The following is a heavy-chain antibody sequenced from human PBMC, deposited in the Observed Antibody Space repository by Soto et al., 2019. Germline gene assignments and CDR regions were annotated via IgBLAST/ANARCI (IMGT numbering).Heavy chain of an antibody. J-gene: IGHJ6*02. Sequence: GASVKVSCKASGYTFTSYAMHWVRQAPGQRLEWMGWINAGNGNTKYSQKFQGRVTTTRDTSASTAYMELSSLRSEDTAVYYCARGYSSSWYSGMDVWGQGTTVTVYS. CDR2: INAGNGNT. CDR1: GYTFTSYA. CDR3: ARGYSSSWYSGMDV. V-gene: IGHV1-3*01. D-gene: IGHD6-13*01.